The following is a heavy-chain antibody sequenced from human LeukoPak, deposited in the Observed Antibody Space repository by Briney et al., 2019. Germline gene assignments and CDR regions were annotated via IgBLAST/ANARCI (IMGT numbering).Heavy chain of an antibody. CDR3: AKEGPSGCFDY. D-gene: IGHD6-19*01. V-gene: IGHV3-9*01. CDR2: ISWNSGSI. J-gene: IGHJ4*02. Sequence: PGGSLRLSCAASGFTFDDYAMHWVRQAPGKGLEWVSGISWNSGSIGYADSVKGRFTISRDNAKNSLYLQMNSLRAEDTALSYCAKEGPSGCFDYWGRGTLVTVSS. CDR1: GFTFDDYA.